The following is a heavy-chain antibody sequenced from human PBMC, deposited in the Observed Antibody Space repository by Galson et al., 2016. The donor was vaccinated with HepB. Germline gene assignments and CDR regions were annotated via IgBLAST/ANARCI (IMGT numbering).Heavy chain of an antibody. D-gene: IGHD4-17*01. CDR2: ISSDGMDR. Sequence: SLRLSCAASGFTFSSYAMHWVRQAPGKGLEWLASISSDGMDRYYEDSVKGRFALSRDNSKSTHYLQMNSLRREDTAVYYCASAVTTGRGGWYDAFDVWGQGTVVTVSS. V-gene: IGHV3-30*09. CDR3: ASAVTTGRGGWYDAFDV. CDR1: GFTFSSYA. J-gene: IGHJ3*01.